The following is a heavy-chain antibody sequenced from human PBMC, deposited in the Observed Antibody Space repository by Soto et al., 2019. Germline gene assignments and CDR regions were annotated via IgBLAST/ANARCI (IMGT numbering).Heavy chain of an antibody. V-gene: IGHV4-30-4*01. CDR1: GGSLSSGTYY. CDR2: IYHSGSS. CDR3: ARDLLDTTVDYYFDS. Sequence: PSETLSLTCTVSGGSLSSGTYYWSWIRQPPGKGLEWIGYIYHSGSSQSNPSLKSRVTISIDTSKNQFSLELRSVTAADTAVYYCARDLLDTTVDYYFDSWGPGRLVTVLL. J-gene: IGHJ4*02. D-gene: IGHD4-17*01.